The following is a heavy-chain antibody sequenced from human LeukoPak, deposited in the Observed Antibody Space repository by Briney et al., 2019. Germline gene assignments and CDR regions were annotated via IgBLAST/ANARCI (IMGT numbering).Heavy chain of an antibody. CDR3: VRYTQGDYFDY. D-gene: IGHD2-2*02. J-gene: IGHJ4*02. Sequence: SETLSLTCTVSGGSISSDYWSWIRQPPGKGLEWIGYIYHSGSTNYNPSLKSRVTISVDTSRNQFSLKLSSVTAADTAVYYCVRYTQGDYFDYWGQGTLVTVSS. CDR2: IYHSGST. CDR1: GGSISSDY. V-gene: IGHV4-59*01.